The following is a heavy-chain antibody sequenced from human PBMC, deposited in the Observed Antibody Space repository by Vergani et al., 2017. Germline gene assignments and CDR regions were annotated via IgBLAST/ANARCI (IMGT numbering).Heavy chain of an antibody. CDR2: INHSGST. CDR3: ARGGYYYDSSGYPVDAFDI. V-gene: IGHV4-34*01. Sequence: QVQLQQWGAGLLKPSETLSLTCAVYGGSFSGYYRSWIRQPPGKGLEWIGEINHSGSTNYNPSLKSRVTISVDTSKNQFSLKLSSVTAADTAVYYCARGGYYYDSSGYPVDAFDIWGQGTMVTVSS. CDR1: GGSFSGYY. J-gene: IGHJ3*02. D-gene: IGHD3-22*01.